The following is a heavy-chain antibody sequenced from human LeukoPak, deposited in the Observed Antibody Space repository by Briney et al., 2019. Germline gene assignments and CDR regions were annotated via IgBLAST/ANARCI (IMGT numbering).Heavy chain of an antibody. Sequence: ASVKVSCKASGYIFTSYFMHWVRQAPGQGLEWMGLINPSGGSTRYAQKFQGRVTMTRDMSTSTAYMELSSLRSEDTAVYYCAREGTTDNWFDPWGQGTLVTVSS. J-gene: IGHJ5*02. D-gene: IGHD1-1*01. V-gene: IGHV1-46*01. CDR2: INPSGGST. CDR3: AREGTTDNWFDP. CDR1: GYIFTSYF.